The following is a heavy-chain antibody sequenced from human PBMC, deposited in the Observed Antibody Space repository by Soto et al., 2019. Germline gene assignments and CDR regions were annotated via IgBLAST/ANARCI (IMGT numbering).Heavy chain of an antibody. J-gene: IGHJ4*02. D-gene: IGHD3-10*01. CDR2: IDWDDDK. Sequence: SRPTLVNPTHTPTLTCTFSGFSLSTSGMCVSWIRQPPGKAVEWLALIDWDDDKYYSTSLKTRLTISKDTSKNQVLLTMTNMDPVDTATYDCARGVGDLLWKARPYYFDYWGQGTLVTVSS. CDR3: ARGVGDLLWKARPYYFDY. CDR1: GFSLSTSGMC. V-gene: IGHV2-70*01.